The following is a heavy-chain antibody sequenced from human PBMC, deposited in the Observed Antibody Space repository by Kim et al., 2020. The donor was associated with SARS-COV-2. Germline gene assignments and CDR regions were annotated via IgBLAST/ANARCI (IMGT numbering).Heavy chain of an antibody. J-gene: IGHJ6*01. CDR2: ISSSSSTI. V-gene: IGHV3-48*02. D-gene: IGHD3-22*01. CDR3: ARNRYYYDSSGRRGMDV. Sequence: GGSLRLSCAASGFTFSSYSMNWVRQAPGKELECVSYISSSSSTIYYADSVKGRFTISRDNAKNSLYLQMNSLRDVDTAVYYCARNRYYYDSSGRRGMDV. CDR1: GFTFSSYS.